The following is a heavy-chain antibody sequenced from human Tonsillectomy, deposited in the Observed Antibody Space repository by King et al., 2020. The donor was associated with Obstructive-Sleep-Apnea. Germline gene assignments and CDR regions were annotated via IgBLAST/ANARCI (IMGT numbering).Heavy chain of an antibody. J-gene: IGHJ4*02. CDR2: IYYSGST. D-gene: IGHD3-9*01. V-gene: IGHV4-31*03. Sequence: HVQLQESGPGLVRPSQTLSLTCTVSGGSISSAGYYWSWIRQHPGKGLEWIVYIYYSGSTYYNPSLKSRVTIAVDASKNQFSLKLSSVTAADTAVYYCARDARADYAILTGTTIFDYWGQGTLVTVSS. CDR3: ARDARADYAILTGTTIFDY. CDR1: GGSISSAGYY.